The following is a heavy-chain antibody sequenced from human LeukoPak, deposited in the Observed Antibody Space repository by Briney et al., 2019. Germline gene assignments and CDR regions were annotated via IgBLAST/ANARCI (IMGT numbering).Heavy chain of an antibody. Sequence: SETLSLTCTVSGVSISSSSYYWGWIRPPPGKRLEWVGTIYYSGSTNYNPSLKSRLTISVDTSKNQFSLRLSSVTAADSAVYYCVRQSGFSMIVVVFDYWGQGTLVTVSS. CDR2: IYYSGST. CDR1: GVSISSSSYY. D-gene: IGHD3-22*01. J-gene: IGHJ4*02. V-gene: IGHV4-39*01. CDR3: VRQSGFSMIVVVFDY.